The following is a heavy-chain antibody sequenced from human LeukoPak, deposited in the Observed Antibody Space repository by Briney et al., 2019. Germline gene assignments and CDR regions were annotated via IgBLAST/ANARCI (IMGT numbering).Heavy chain of an antibody. J-gene: IGHJ6*01. CDR3: ARFTAFNYYYAWTS. CDR1: GVPIGSYS. CDR2: IYKTGTT. Sequence: SETLSLTCTVSGVPIGSYSWSWVRQSPGKGLEWIASIYKTGTTKYNPSLKSRVTISPGASNQQGWSLRLSSVTAADTAVYFCARFTAFNYYYAWTSGVKVPRSSS. D-gene: IGHD3-3*02. V-gene: IGHV4-59*01.